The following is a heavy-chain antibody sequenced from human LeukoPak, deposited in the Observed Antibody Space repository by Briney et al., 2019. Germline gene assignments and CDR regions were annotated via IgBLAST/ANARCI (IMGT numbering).Heavy chain of an antibody. D-gene: IGHD5-24*01. J-gene: IGHJ3*02. V-gene: IGHV3-11*01. CDR3: ARGPGLEMASTKKGAFDI. CDR1: GFTFSSCS. CDR2: ISSSGSTI. Sequence: PGGSLRLSCATSGFTFSSCSMSWVRQAPGKGLEWVSYISSSGSTIYYADSVKGRFTISRDNAKNSLYLQMNSLRAEDTAVYYCARGPGLEMASTKKGAFDIWGQGTMVTVSS.